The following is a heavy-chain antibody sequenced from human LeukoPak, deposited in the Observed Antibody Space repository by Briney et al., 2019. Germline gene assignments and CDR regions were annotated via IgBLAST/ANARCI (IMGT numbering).Heavy chain of an antibody. CDR2: IIPIFGPA. V-gene: IGHV1-69*13. Sequence: SVKVSCKASGGTFSSYGLSWVRQAPGQGPEWMGGIIPIFGPANYAPKFQGRVTITADEFTSTAYMELRSLKSDDTAVYYCASLKNYYDSSGYLVTDAFDIWGQGTMVTVSS. CDR1: GGTFSSYG. J-gene: IGHJ3*02. D-gene: IGHD3-22*01. CDR3: ASLKNYYDSSGYLVTDAFDI.